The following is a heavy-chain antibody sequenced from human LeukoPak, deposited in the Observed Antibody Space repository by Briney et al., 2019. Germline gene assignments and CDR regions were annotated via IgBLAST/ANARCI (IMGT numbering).Heavy chain of an antibody. J-gene: IGHJ6*03. CDR2: INHSGST. Sequence: WETLSLTCAVYGGSFSGYYWSWIRQPPGKGLEWIGEINHSGSTNYNPSLKSRVTISVDTSKNQFSLKLSSVTAADTAVYYCARVRAAAGTGYYYYYYMDVWGKGTTVTVSS. CDR1: GGSFSGYY. CDR3: ARVRAAAGTGYYYYYYMDV. D-gene: IGHD6-13*01. V-gene: IGHV4-34*01.